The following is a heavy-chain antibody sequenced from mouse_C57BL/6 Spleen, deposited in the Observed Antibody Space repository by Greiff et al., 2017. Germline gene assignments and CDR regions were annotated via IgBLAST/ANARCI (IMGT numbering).Heavy chain of an antibody. CDR3: AREYGSSYYYAMDY. CDR1: GYAFTNYL. CDR2: INPGSGGT. Sequence: VQLQQSGAELVRPGTSVKVSCKASGYAFTNYLIEWVKQRPGQGLEWIGVINPGSGGTNYNEQFKGKATLTADKSSSTAYMQLSSLTSEDSAVYFCAREYGSSYYYAMDYWGQGTSVTVSS. V-gene: IGHV1-54*01. D-gene: IGHD1-1*01. J-gene: IGHJ4*01.